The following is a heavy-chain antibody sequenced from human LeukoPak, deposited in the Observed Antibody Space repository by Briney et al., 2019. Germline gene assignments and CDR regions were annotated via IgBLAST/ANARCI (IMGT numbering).Heavy chain of an antibody. J-gene: IGHJ4*02. Sequence: PSQTLSLTCTVSGGSISSSSYYWGWIRQPPGKGREWIGCIYYSGSTHYDPSLKSRVTISVDTSKNPFSLKLSSVTAADTAVYYCARLPLAARPAFDYWGQGTLVTVSS. CDR2: IYYSGST. CDR3: ARLPLAARPAFDY. D-gene: IGHD6-6*01. CDR1: GGSISSSSYY. V-gene: IGHV4-39*01.